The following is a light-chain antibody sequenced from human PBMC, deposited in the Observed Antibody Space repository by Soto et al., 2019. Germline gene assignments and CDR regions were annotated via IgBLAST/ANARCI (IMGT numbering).Light chain of an antibody. CDR3: QSYGSSLGAVV. CDR2: GNS. J-gene: IGLJ3*02. Sequence: QSVLTQPPSVSGAPGQRVTISCTGSSSNIGADYDVHWYQQPPGTAPKLLIYGNSNRPSGVPDRFSGSKSGTSASLAIAGLQAEEAADYCSQSYGSSLGAVVFGGGTKVTVL. CDR1: SSNIGADYD. V-gene: IGLV1-40*01.